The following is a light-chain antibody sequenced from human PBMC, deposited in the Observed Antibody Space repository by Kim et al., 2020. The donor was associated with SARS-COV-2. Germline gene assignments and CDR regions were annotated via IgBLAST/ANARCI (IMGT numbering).Light chain of an antibody. CDR1: QTVSSIY. V-gene: IGKV3-20*01. Sequence: EIVLTQSPGTLSLSPGERATLSCKARQTVSSIYLAWYQQKPGQAPRLLLHGASSWATGIPDRFSGSGSGTDFTLTISRLEPEDFAVYFCHRYGSAPLAFGGGTKIDIK. J-gene: IGKJ4*01. CDR3: HRYGSAPLA. CDR2: GAS.